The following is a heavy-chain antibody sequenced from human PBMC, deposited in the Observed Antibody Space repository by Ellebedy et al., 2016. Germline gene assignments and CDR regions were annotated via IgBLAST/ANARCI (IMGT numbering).Heavy chain of an antibody. CDR3: AAVGGGYTGR. D-gene: IGHD1-1*01. CDR1: GFTFTSSA. J-gene: IGHJ4*02. CDR2: IVVGSGNT. V-gene: IGHV1-58*02. Sequence: ASVKVSCKASGFTFTSSAMQWVRQARGQRLEWIGWIVVGSGNTIYAQKFQERVTITRDMSTTTAYMELNSLRSEDTAVYYCAAVGGGYTGRWGQGTLVTVSS.